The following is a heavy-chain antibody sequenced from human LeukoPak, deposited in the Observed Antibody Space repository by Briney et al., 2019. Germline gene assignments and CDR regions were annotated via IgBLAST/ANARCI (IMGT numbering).Heavy chain of an antibody. V-gene: IGHV4-59*01. CDR3: ARVSKSRDAFDI. J-gene: IGHJ3*02. CDR2: IYYSGST. D-gene: IGHD3-16*02. CDR1: GDSISSYY. Sequence: SETLSLTCTVSGDSISSYYWSWIRQPPGKGLEWIGYIYYSGSTNYNPSLKSRVTISVDTSKNQFSLKLSSVTAADTAVYYCARVSKSRDAFDIWGQGTMVTVSS.